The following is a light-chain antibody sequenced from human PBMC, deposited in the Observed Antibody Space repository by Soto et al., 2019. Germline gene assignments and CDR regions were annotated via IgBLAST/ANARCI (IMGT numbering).Light chain of an antibody. Sequence: EIVLKQSPGTLSLSPGERATLSCRASQSVFSNYLAWYQQKTGQAPRLLIYGASSRATGIPDRFSGSGSGTDFPLTISRLAAEDFAVYCCQQYGTSPWTFSQGTKVEVK. J-gene: IGKJ1*01. CDR1: QSVFSNY. CDR3: QQYGTSPWT. V-gene: IGKV3-20*01. CDR2: GAS.